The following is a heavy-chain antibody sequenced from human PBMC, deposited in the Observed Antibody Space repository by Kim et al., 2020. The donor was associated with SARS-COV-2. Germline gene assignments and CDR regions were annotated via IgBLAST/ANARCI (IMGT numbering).Heavy chain of an antibody. D-gene: IGHD5-18*01. V-gene: IGHV3-30*18. Sequence: GGSLRLSCAASGFTFSSYGMYWVRQAPGKGLEWVAVITYNGGVTYYAESVKGRFTISRDNPENTLYLQMNSLTADDTAIYYCAKDSPHFPGYSYGPDYWGQGTLVTGSS. J-gene: IGHJ4*02. CDR3: AKDSPHFPGYSYGPDY. CDR1: GFTFSSYG. CDR2: ITYNGGVT.